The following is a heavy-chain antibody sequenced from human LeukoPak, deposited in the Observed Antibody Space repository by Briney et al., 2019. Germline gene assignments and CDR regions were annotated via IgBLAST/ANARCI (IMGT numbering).Heavy chain of an antibody. Sequence: PSETLSLTCAVYGGSFSSYYWSWIRQPPGKRLEWIGYIYHSGSTNYNSSLKSRVTISVDTSKNQFSLKLSSVTAADTAVYYCARHAAFAEYQSHLTHFDYWGQGTLVTVSS. CDR3: ARHAAFAEYQSHLTHFDY. D-gene: IGHD2-2*01. V-gene: IGHV4-59*08. CDR2: IYHSGST. J-gene: IGHJ4*02. CDR1: GGSFSSYY.